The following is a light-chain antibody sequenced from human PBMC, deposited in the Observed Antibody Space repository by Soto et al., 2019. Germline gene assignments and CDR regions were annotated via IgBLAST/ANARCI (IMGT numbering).Light chain of an antibody. V-gene: IGKV3-11*01. J-gene: IGKJ4*01. CDR2: DGS. Sequence: ESVLIQSPAALLLSPGERATLSCRASQSISSYLAWYQQKPGQAPRLLIYDGSNRATGIPARFSGSGSETDFTLTISSLEPEDFASYYCQQRRSWPLTFGGGTKVDIK. CDR1: QSISSY. CDR3: QQRRSWPLT.